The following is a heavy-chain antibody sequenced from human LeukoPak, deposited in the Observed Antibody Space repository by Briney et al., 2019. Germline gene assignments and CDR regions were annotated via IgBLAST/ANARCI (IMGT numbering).Heavy chain of an antibody. CDR2: IYYSGST. J-gene: IGHJ5*02. CDR3: ARDRNYGSGSYYPRQGWFDP. Sequence: SETLSLTCTVSGGSISSGGYYWSWLRQHPGKGLEWIGYIYYSGSTYYNPSLKGRVTISVDTSKNQFSLKLSSVTAADTAVYYCARDRNYGSGSYYPRQGWFDPWGQGTLVTVSS. CDR1: GGSISSGGYY. V-gene: IGHV4-31*03. D-gene: IGHD3-10*01.